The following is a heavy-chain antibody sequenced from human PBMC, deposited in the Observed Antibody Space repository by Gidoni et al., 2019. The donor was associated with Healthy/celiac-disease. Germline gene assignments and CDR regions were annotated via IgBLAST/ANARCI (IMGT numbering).Heavy chain of an antibody. D-gene: IGHD3-10*01. V-gene: IGHV3-11*05. CDR1: GFHFSDYY. CDR3: ARGELRIKEGMVRGATAKY. CDR2: ISSSSSYT. Sequence: QVQLVVSVVGLVKPGGSLRLSCSASGFHFSDYYMSWIRQAPGKGMEWVSYISSSSSYTNYADSVKGRLTNSRDNAKNSLYLQMNSLRAEDTAVYYCARGELRIKEGMVRGATAKYWGQGTLVTVSS. J-gene: IGHJ4*02.